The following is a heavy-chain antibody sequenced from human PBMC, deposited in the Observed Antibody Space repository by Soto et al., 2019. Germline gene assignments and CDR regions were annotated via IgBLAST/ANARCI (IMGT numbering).Heavy chain of an antibody. D-gene: IGHD2-8*02. CDR3: ATGRVFYFDY. J-gene: IGHJ4*02. Sequence: PGGSLRLSCAASGFTFSSYAMHWVRQAPGKGLEWVAVISYDGSNKYYADSVKGRFTISRDNSKNTLYLQMNSLRAEDTTVYYCATGRVFYFDYWGQGTLVTVSS. CDR1: GFTFSSYA. CDR2: ISYDGSNK. V-gene: IGHV3-30-3*01.